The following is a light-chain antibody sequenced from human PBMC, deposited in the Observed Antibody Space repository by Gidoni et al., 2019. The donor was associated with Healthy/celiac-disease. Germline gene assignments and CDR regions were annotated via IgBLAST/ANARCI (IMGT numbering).Light chain of an antibody. CDR2: YAS. J-gene: IGKJ5*01. CDR3: QQYGSLPPIT. V-gene: IGKV1-33*01. Sequence: DIQMTQSPSSLSASVGDRVTITRQASQDIAKYVNWYQQKPGKAPKLLIFYASTLETGVPSRFSGSGSGTDFTLTISSLQPEDIATYYCQQYGSLPPITFGQGTRLEIK. CDR1: QDIAKY.